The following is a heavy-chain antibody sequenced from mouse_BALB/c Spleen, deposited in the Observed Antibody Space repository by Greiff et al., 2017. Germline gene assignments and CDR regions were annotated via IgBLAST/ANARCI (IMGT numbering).Heavy chain of an antibody. Sequence: EVQLVESGGGLVKPGGSLKLSCAASGFAFSSYDMSWVRQTPEKRLEWVAYISSGGGSTYYPDTVKGRFTISRDNAKNTLYLQMSSLKSEDTAMYYCARDYYGSSYPFAYWGQGTLVTVSA. CDR1: GFAFSSYD. V-gene: IGHV5-12-1*01. D-gene: IGHD1-1*01. CDR2: ISSGGGST. CDR3: ARDYYGSSYPFAY. J-gene: IGHJ3*01.